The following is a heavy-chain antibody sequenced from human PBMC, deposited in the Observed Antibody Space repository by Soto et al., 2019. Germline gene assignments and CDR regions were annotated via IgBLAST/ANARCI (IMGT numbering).Heavy chain of an antibody. CDR2: ISYDGSNK. CDR1: GFTFSSYA. Sequence: PGGSLRLSCAASGFTFSSYAMHWVRQAPGKGLEWVAVISYDGSNKYYADSVKGRFTISRDNSKNTLYLQMNSLRAEDTAVYYCPRGAEGIAAAPPYYYYGMDVWGQGTTVTVSS. J-gene: IGHJ6*02. D-gene: IGHD6-13*01. V-gene: IGHV3-30-3*01. CDR3: PRGAEGIAAAPPYYYYGMDV.